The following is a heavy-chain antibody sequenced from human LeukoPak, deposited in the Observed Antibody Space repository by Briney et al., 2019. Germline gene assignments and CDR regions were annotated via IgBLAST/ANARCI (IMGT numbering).Heavy chain of an antibody. D-gene: IGHD3-22*01. J-gene: IGHJ6*03. CDR3: ARDYYYYDSSGYVGYYYYYMDV. V-gene: IGHV3-20*04. CDR1: GFTFDDYG. CDR2: INWNGGST. Sequence: PGGSLRLSCAASGFTFDDYGMSWVRQAPGKGLEWVSGINWNGGSTGYADSVKGRFTISRDNAKNSLYLQMDSLRAEDTALYYCARDYYYYDSSGYVGYYYYYMDVWGKGTTVTVSS.